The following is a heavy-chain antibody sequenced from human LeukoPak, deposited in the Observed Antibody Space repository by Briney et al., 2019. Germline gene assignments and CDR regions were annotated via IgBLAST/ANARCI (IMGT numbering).Heavy chain of an antibody. CDR1: GGSVSSSSYY. D-gene: IGHD2-2*01. CDR2: IYHSGST. J-gene: IGHJ5*02. CDR3: ARRIYTGYCSSTSCYNWFDP. Sequence: SETLSLTCTVAGGSVSSSSYYWGWIRQPPGNGLEWIGSIYHSGSTYYNPSLKSRVTISVDTSKNQFSLKLSSVTAADTAVYYCARRIYTGYCSSTSCYNWFDPWGQGTLVTVSS. V-gene: IGHV4-39*01.